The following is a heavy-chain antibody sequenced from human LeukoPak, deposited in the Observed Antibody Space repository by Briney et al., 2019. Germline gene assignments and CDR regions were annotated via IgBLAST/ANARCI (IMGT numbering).Heavy chain of an antibody. D-gene: IGHD2-2*01. CDR2: INSDGSST. Sequence: GGSLRLSCAASGFTFRSYWMHWVRPAPGKGLVWVSRINSDGSSTSYADSVKGRFTISRDNAKNTLYLQMNSLRAEDTAVYCCARDSRFSKNYMDVWGKGTTVTVSS. V-gene: IGHV3-74*01. J-gene: IGHJ6*03. CDR3: ARDSRFSKNYMDV. CDR1: GFTFRSYW.